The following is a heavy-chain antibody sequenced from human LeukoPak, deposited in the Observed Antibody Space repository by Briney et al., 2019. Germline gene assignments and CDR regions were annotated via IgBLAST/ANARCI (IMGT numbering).Heavy chain of an antibody. CDR3: ARDFLTVADFDWLFPGY. J-gene: IGHJ4*02. CDR2: ISYDGSNK. Sequence: GRSLRLSCAASGFTFSSYAMHWVRQAPGKGLEWVAVISYDGSNKYYADSVKGRFTISRDNSKNTLYLQVNSLRAEDTAVYYCARDFLTVADFDWLFPGYWGQGTLVTVSS. D-gene: IGHD3-9*01. CDR1: GFTFSSYA. V-gene: IGHV3-30*04.